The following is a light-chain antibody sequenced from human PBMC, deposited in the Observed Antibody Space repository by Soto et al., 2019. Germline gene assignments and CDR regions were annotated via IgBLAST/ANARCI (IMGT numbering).Light chain of an antibody. CDR3: QQYYSTLT. CDR1: QSVLYSSDNKNY. J-gene: IGKJ4*01. Sequence: DIVMTQSPDSLAVSLGERATINCKSSQSVLYSSDNKNYLAWYQQKPGQPPKLLIYWASTRDPGVPDRFSGSGSGADFTLTISSLQAEDVAVYYCQQYYSTLTFGGGTKVEI. CDR2: WAS. V-gene: IGKV4-1*01.